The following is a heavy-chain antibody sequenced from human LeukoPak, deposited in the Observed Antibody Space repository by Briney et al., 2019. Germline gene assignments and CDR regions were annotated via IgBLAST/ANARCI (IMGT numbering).Heavy chain of an antibody. Sequence: GGSLRLSCAASEFAISSSWMNWVRQAPGKGLEWAADIKQDGSEKYYVDSVKGRFTISRDNAKNSLFLQMNSLRAEDTAVYYCARGDYYDRFFDYWGQGTLVTVSS. V-gene: IGHV3-7*01. CDR3: ARGDYYDRFFDY. D-gene: IGHD3-22*01. J-gene: IGHJ4*02. CDR2: IKQDGSEK. CDR1: EFAISSSW.